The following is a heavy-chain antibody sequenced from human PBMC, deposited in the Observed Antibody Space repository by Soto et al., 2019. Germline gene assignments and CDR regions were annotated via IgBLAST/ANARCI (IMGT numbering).Heavy chain of an antibody. CDR2: INSRGGST. CDR1: GCTFSSYA. CDR3: AKDRSSTSCYAFDY. J-gene: IGHJ4*02. V-gene: IGHV3-23*01. Sequence: GGSLRLSCAASGCTFSSYAMSWVRQAQGKGLEWVSAINSRGGSTYYADSVKGRFTISRDSSKNTLYLQMNSLRAEDTAVYYCAKDRSSTSCYAFDYWGQGTQVTVSS. D-gene: IGHD2-2*01.